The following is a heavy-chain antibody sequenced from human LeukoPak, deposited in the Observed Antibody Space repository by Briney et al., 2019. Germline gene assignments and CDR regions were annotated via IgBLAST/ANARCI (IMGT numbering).Heavy chain of an antibody. V-gene: IGHV1-8*01. CDR1: GYTFTSYD. CDR3: ARVSKDSGMDV. J-gene: IGHJ6*02. CDR2: MNPNSGNT. Sequence: GASVKVSCKASGYTFTSYDINWVRQATGQGLEWMGWMNPNSGNTGYAQKFQDRVTMTRNTSISTAYMELSSLRSEDTAVYYCARVSKDSGMDVWGQGTTVTVSS.